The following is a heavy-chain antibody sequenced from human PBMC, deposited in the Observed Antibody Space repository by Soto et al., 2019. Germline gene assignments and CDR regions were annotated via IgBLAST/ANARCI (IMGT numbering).Heavy chain of an antibody. Sequence: QVQLQESGPGLVKPSGTLSLTCAVSGDSISRSYWWSWVRQLPGKGLEWIGEIYHSGSTIYNPPLQSRVTISVDKSKNEFSLKMSSVTDADTAVYYCTSKFGQLLADAFDIWGQGTMVTVSS. CDR1: GDSISRSYW. D-gene: IGHD3-10*01. CDR2: IYHSGST. V-gene: IGHV4-4*02. J-gene: IGHJ3*02. CDR3: TSKFGQLLADAFDI.